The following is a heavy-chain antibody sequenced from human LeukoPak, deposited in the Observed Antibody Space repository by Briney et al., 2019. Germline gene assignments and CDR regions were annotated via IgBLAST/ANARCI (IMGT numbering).Heavy chain of an antibody. CDR1: GFTFSSYG. J-gene: IGHJ4*02. CDR2: ISGSGGST. Sequence: GGSLRLSCEASGFTFSSYGMSWVRQAPGKGLEWVSAISGSGGSTYYADSVKGRFTISRDNAKNTLYLQMNSLRAEDTAVYYCAREGTVVTFLGAFDYWGQGTLVTVSS. CDR3: AREGTVVTFLGAFDY. V-gene: IGHV3-23*01. D-gene: IGHD4-23*01.